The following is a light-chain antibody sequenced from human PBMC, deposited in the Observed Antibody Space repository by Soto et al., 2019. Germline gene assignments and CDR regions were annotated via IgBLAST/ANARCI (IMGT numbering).Light chain of an antibody. CDR3: QQYGSSRWA. CDR2: GAS. J-gene: IGKJ1*01. Sequence: EIVLTQSPGTLSLSPGERATLSCRASQSVASAYLAWYHHKPGQPPRLLIYGASSRVTGIPDRISGSGSGTDFTLTISRLEAEDFGVYYCQQYGSSRWAFGQGIKVEAK. CDR1: QSVASAY. V-gene: IGKV3-20*01.